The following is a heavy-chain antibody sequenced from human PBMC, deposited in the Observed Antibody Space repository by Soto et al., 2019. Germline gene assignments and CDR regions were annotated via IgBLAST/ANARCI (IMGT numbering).Heavy chain of an antibody. J-gene: IGHJ4*02. D-gene: IGHD6-13*01. CDR3: ASDPYSKIGGR. CDR1: GFSVSRYY. CDR2: IYSDGDT. V-gene: IGHV3-66*01. Sequence: LEQFGGGLVQPGGSLRLSCVASGFSVSRYYMGWVRQTPGKGLEWVSLIYSDGDTYYADSVKGRFTISRDTSKNTLFFQMNGLRAEDTAVYYCASDPYSKIGGRWGQGTLVIVSS.